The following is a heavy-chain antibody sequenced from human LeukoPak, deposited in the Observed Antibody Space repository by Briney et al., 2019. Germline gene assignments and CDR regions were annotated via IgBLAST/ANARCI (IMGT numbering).Heavy chain of an antibody. V-gene: IGHV3-30*02. Sequence: VGSLRLSCAASGFTFSFYGMHWVRQAPGKGLGWVAFIRYDGGNKYYGDSVKGRFTISRDNSKNTLYLQMNSLRAEDTAVYYCAKDSWEVGATSEIDYWGQGTLVTVSS. CDR2: IRYDGGNK. CDR1: GFTFSFYG. D-gene: IGHD1-26*01. CDR3: AKDSWEVGATSEIDY. J-gene: IGHJ4*02.